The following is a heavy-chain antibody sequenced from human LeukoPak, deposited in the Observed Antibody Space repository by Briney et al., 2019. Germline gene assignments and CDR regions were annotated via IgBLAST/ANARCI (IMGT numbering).Heavy chain of an antibody. CDR1: GFTFSSYE. Sequence: GGSLRLSCAASGFTFSSYEMNWVRQAPGKGLEWVSYITGSGTTIYYADSVKGRFTISRDNAKNSLYLQMNSLRTEDTAVYYCARDRSTVTTWLDYWGQGTLVTVSS. CDR3: ARDRSTVTTWLDY. CDR2: ITGSGTTI. V-gene: IGHV3-48*03. J-gene: IGHJ4*02. D-gene: IGHD4-17*01.